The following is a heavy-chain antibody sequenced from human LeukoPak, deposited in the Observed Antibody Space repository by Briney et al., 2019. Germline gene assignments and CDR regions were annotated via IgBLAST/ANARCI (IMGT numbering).Heavy chain of an antibody. D-gene: IGHD6-13*01. V-gene: IGHV3-21*01. Sequence: NPGGSLRLSCAASGFTFSSYSMNWVRQAPGKGLEWVSSISSSSYIYYADSVKGRFTISRDNAKNSLYLQMNSLRAEDTAVYYCARDLRDSSSWYWYYYYMDVWGKGTTVTVSS. J-gene: IGHJ6*03. CDR3: ARDLRDSSSWYWYYYYMDV. CDR1: GFTFSSYS. CDR2: ISSSSYI.